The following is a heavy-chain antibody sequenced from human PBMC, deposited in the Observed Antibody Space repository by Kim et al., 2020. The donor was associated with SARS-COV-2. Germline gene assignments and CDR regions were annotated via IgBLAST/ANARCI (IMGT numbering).Heavy chain of an antibody. CDR2: LYYTGSA. V-gene: IGHV4-59*01. J-gene: IGHJ6*02. D-gene: IGHD3-10*01. CDR3: ARTDGSGRFSSAMDV. CDR1: DASISNYY. Sequence: SETLSLTCTISDASISNYYLSWIRQPPGKGLEWIGYLYYTGSADYSPSFKSRVTISVDKSKNQFSLKVTSVTAADTAVYYCARTDGSGRFSSAMDVWGQGTSVIVSS.